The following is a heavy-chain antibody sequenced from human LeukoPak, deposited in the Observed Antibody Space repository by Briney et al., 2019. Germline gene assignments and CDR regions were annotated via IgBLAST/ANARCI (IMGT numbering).Heavy chain of an antibody. CDR3: AREMNYDDYRTSDY. J-gene: IGHJ4*02. CDR2: IDSNSGGT. Sequence: ASVKVSCKASGYILTDYYMHWVRRAPGQGFEWMGRIDSNSGGTNYAQNFQGRVTMTRDTSISTVYMELISLRSDDTAVYYCAREMNYDDYRTSDYWGQGTLVTVSS. D-gene: IGHD4-17*01. CDR1: GYILTDYY. V-gene: IGHV1-2*02.